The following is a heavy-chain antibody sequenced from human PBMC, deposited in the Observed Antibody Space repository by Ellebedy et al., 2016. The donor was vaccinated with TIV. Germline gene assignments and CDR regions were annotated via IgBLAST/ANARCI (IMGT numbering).Heavy chain of an antibody. V-gene: IGHV3-30*04. D-gene: IGHD3-22*01. CDR3: ARDPDYYGRAF. Sequence: GESLKISXAASGFTFSGYALHWVRQAPGKGLEWVAVISYDGINKYYAGSVKGRFTISRDNSKSTLYLQMNSLRAEDTALYYCARDPDYYGRAFWGQGTLVTVSS. CDR1: GFTFSGYA. CDR2: ISYDGINK. J-gene: IGHJ4*02.